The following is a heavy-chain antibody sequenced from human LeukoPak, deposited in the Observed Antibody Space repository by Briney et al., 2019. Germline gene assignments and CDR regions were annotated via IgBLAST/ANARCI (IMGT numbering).Heavy chain of an antibody. D-gene: IGHD4-17*01. CDR2: ISYDGSNK. V-gene: IGHV3-30*18. CDR1: GFTFSSYG. J-gene: IGHJ4*02. CDR3: AERASTTVTKSASDY. Sequence: GGSLRLSCAASGFTFSSYGMHWVRQAPGKGLEWVAVISYDGSNKHYADSVKGRFTISRDNSKNTLYLQMNSLRAEDTAVYYCAERASTTVTKSASDYWGQGTLVTVSS.